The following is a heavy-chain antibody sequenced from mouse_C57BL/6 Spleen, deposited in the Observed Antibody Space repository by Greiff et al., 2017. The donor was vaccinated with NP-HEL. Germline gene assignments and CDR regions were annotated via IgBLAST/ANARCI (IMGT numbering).Heavy chain of an antibody. CDR1: GYTFTSYG. Sequence: VQLQQSGAGLARPGASVKLSCKASGYTFTSYGISWVKQRTGQGLEWIGEIYPRSGNTYYNEKFKGKATLTADKSSSTAYMELRSLTSEDSAVYFCARHYYGSSYVFAMDYWGQGTSVTVSS. D-gene: IGHD1-1*01. J-gene: IGHJ4*01. CDR2: IYPRSGNT. CDR3: ARHYYGSSYVFAMDY. V-gene: IGHV1-81*01.